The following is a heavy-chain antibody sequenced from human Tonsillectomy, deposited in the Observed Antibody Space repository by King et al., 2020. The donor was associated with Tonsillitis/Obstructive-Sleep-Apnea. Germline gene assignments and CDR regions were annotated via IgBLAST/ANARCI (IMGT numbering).Heavy chain of an antibody. V-gene: IGHV5-51*01. D-gene: IGHD6-19*01. CDR3: ASQSSGWLDY. CDR1: GYNFTHFW. Sequence: VQLVESGAEVKKPGESLKISCELSGYNFTHFWVVWVRQLPGKGLDWMGIIYFGDSDSRYSPSFQGQVTISVDKSITTAYLKWISLKASDTALYYCASQSSGWLDYWGQGTLVTVSS. J-gene: IGHJ4*02. CDR2: IYFGDSDS.